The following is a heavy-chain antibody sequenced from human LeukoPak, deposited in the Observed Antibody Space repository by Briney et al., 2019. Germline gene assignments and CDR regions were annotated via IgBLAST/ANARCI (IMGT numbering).Heavy chain of an antibody. CDR1: GGSVSSGSYY. CDR2: IYYSGSA. V-gene: IGHV4-61*01. CDR3: ARGFGDWGLSWFDP. Sequence: SGTLSLTRTVSGGSVSSGSYYWSWIRQPPGKGLEWIGYIYYSGSAKYNPSLKSRVTISVDTSKNQFSLKLTSVTAADTAVYYCARGFGDWGLSWFDPWGQGTLVTVSS. D-gene: IGHD3-10*01. J-gene: IGHJ5*02.